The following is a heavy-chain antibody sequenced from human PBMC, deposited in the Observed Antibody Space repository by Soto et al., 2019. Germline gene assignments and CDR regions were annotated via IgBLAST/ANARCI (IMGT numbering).Heavy chain of an antibody. V-gene: IGHV3-30*18. Sequence: PGGSLRLSCQASGFNFDNYVMHWVRQSPGKGLEWVAVITYDGSFRYYADSVKGRFTISRDNSKNTLSLHLNTLKPEDTAVYHCAKDRVGGTFYTPLAFWGQGTLVTVSS. CDR1: GFNFDNYV. CDR2: ITYDGSFR. J-gene: IGHJ4*02. D-gene: IGHD1-7*01. CDR3: AKDRVGGTFYTPLAF.